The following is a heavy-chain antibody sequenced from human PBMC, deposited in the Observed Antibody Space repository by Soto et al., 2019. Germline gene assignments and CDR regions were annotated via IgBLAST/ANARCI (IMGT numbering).Heavy chain of an antibody. CDR2: INSDGSST. CDR3: ARLPGYSTGWTPFDF. V-gene: IGHV3-74*01. CDR1: GFTFSSYW. Sequence: LRLSCAASGFTFSSYWMHWVRQAPGKGLVWVSRINSDGSSTSYADSVKGRFTISRDNAKNTLYLQMNSLRAEDTAVYYCARLPGYSTGWTPFDFWGQGTQVTVSS. D-gene: IGHD6-19*01. J-gene: IGHJ4*02.